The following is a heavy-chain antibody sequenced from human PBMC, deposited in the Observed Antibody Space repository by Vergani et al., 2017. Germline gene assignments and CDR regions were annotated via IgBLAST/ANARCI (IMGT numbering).Heavy chain of an antibody. Sequence: QVQLVQSGAEVKNPGSSVKVSCQASGGTFSSYAISWVRHAPGQGLEWMGRIIPICGTANYAQKFQGRVTVTADKSTSTAYMALSSLRSEDTAVYYCAASLNSSSWYGWYFDLWGRGTLVTVSS. CDR1: GGTFSSYA. CDR2: IIPICGTA. J-gene: IGHJ2*01. V-gene: IGHV1-69*14. CDR3: AASLNSSSWYGWYFDL. D-gene: IGHD6-13*01.